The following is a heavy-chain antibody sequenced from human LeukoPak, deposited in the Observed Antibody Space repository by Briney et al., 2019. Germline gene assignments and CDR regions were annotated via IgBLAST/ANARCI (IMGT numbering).Heavy chain of an antibody. Sequence: PSETLSITCTVSGGSISSGGYYWSRIRQHPGKGLEWIGYIYYSGSTYYNPSLKSRVTISVDTSKNQFSLKLSSVTAADTAVYYCARGVPVAGLDFWGQGTLVTVSS. J-gene: IGHJ4*02. CDR2: IYYSGST. CDR3: ARGVPVAGLDF. D-gene: IGHD6-19*01. CDR1: GGSISSGGYY. V-gene: IGHV4-31*03.